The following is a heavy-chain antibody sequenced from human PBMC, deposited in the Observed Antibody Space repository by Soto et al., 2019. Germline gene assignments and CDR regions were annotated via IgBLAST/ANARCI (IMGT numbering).Heavy chain of an antibody. CDR3: AQRRLNTRPSLSDW. J-gene: IGHJ1*01. V-gene: IGHV3-23*01. D-gene: IGHD3-16*02. CDR2: ISGNKMTT. CDR1: GFSFSEYG. Sequence: EIQLLESGGGLAQPGGSLRLSCVASGFSFSEYGMSWVRQTPQKTLEWVASISGNKMTTFYPDSVKGRFFISRDNSDNTLHLQTNSLRDDDTAIYYCAQRRLNTRPSLSDWWGQGVQVTVSS.